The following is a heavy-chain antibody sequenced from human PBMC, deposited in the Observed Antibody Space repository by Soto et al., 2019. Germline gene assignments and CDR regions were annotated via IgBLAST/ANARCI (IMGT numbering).Heavy chain of an antibody. CDR1: GFSLSTSGVA. V-gene: IGHV2-5*01. CDR2: IYWNDHK. CDR3: AHTNNFYYYYTMDV. Sequence: QITLKESGPTLVKPTQTLTLTCSFSGFSLSTSGVAVGWIRQPPGKALEWLALIYWNDHKKYSPSLRSRLTITKDSSKIQVVLTMADMDPVDTATYYCAHTNNFYYYYTMDVWGQGTTVTVSS. D-gene: IGHD1-1*01. J-gene: IGHJ6*02.